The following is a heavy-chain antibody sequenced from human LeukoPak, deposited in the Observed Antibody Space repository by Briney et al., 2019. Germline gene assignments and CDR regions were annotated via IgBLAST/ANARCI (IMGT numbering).Heavy chain of an antibody. CDR1: GGSISSGSYY. D-gene: IGHD3-9*01. V-gene: IGHV4-61*02. CDR3: XXXXLXXXIXXGXXYXYYMXV. CDR2: IYTSGST. J-gene: IGHJ6*03. Sequence: TLXXXCTVSGGSISSGSYYWSWIRQPAGKGLEWIGRIYTSGSTNYNPSLKSRVTISVDTSKNQFSLKLSSVTAADPAVYXXXXXXLXXXIXXGXXYXYYMXVWGKGTTVTISS.